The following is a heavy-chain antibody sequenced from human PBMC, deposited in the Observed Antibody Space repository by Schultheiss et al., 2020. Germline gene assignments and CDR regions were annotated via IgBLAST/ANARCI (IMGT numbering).Heavy chain of an antibody. CDR2: IGTAGDT. D-gene: IGHD6-19*01. CDR3: ARELYSSGWEAFDY. Sequence: GGSLRLSCAASGFTFSSYDMHWVRQATGKGLEWVSAIGTAGDTYYPGSVKGRFTISRDNSKNTLYLQMNSLRAEDTAVYYCARELYSSGWEAFDYWGQGTLVTVSS. J-gene: IGHJ4*02. V-gene: IGHV3-13*01. CDR1: GFTFSSYD.